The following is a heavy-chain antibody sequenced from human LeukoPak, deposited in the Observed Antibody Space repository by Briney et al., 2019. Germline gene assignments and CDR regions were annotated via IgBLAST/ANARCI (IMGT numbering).Heavy chain of an antibody. Sequence: SETLSLTCTVSGDSISSTDYYWGWIRQPPGKGLEWIGSIYYSGSTYYNPSLESRVTISVDTSKDQFSLKLSSVTAADTAVYYCATSGWYLLPGVYWGQGTLVTVSS. CDR1: GDSISSTDYY. CDR2: IYYSGST. D-gene: IGHD6-19*01. J-gene: IGHJ4*02. V-gene: IGHV4-39*01. CDR3: ATSGWYLLPGVY.